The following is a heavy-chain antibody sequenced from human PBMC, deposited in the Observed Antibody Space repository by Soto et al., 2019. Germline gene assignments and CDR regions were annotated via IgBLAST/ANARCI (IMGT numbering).Heavy chain of an antibody. Sequence: QVQLVESGGGVVQPGRSLRLSCAASGFTFSSYGMHWVRQAPGKGLEWVAVIWYDGSNKYYADSVKGRFTISRDKSKNPFYPQMNSLRGEGQGVYFCAMSFLITIIGDFLGPGTPVTVPS. CDR3: AMSFLITIIGDF. J-gene: IGHJ4*02. D-gene: IGHD3-22*01. CDR1: GFTFSSYG. CDR2: IWYDGSNK. V-gene: IGHV3-33*01.